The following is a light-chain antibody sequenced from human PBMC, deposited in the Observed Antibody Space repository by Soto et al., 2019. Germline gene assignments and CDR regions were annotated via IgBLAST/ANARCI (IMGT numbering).Light chain of an antibody. CDR3: QKFSAVPT. V-gene: IGKV1-27*01. CDR2: AAS. CDR1: QAIYNY. J-gene: IGKJ4*01. Sequence: DIQMTQSPSSLSASVGDRVTITCRASQAIYNYLAWYQQKPGKVPTLLISAASTLESAVPSRFSGSGSGTDFTHTIRSLQPEDVATYYCQKFSAVPTFGGGTKVEI.